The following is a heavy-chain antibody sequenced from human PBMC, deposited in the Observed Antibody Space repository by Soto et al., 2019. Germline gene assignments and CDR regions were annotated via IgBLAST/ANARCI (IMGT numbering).Heavy chain of an antibody. CDR1: GYSFSNYW. CDR2: INPSDSYT. Sequence: PGESLKISCQGSGYSFSNYWIGWVRQMPGKGLEWMGRINPSDSYTTYSPSFQGHVTISADKSISTAYLQWSGLKASDTAMYYCARIGYCTGTSCYTFDSWGQGTLVTVSS. D-gene: IGHD2-2*02. J-gene: IGHJ4*02. CDR3: ARIGYCTGTSCYTFDS. V-gene: IGHV5-10-1*01.